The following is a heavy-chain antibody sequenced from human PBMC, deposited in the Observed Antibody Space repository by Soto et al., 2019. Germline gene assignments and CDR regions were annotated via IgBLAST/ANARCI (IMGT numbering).Heavy chain of an antibody. CDR2: ISYDERNI. D-gene: IGHD2-15*01. V-gene: IGHV3-30*04. Sequence: QVELVESGGGLVQPGTSLRLSCAASGFIFRNYAMHWVRQAPGKGLEWVEDISYDERNIHYPDSVKGRFTISRDNSKNTLFLQMNNLRPEDTAVYYCARDSWGFDCWGQGTLVTVSS. CDR1: GFIFRNYA. J-gene: IGHJ4*02. CDR3: ARDSWGFDC.